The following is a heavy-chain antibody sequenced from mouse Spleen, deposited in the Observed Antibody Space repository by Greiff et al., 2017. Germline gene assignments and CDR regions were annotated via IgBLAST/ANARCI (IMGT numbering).Heavy chain of an antibody. J-gene: IGHJ2*01. CDR2: IYPGDGDT. V-gene: IGHV1-82*01. D-gene: IGHD3-3*01. CDR1: GYAFSSSW. Sequence: VMLVESGPELVKPGASVKISCKASGYAFSSSWMNWVKQRPGKGLEWIGRIYPGDGDTNYNGKFKGKATLTADKSSSTAYMQLSSLTSEDSAVYFCAREGGTWVYYFDYWGQGTTLTVSS. CDR3: AREGGTWVYYFDY.